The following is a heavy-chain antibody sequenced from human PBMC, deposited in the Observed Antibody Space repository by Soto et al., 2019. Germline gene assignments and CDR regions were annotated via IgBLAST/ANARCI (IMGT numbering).Heavy chain of an antibody. CDR2: ISDGGSSI. Sequence: GGSLRLSCTASGFTFSSYEMNWVRQAPGKGLEWVSYISDGGSSIYYADSVKGRFTVSRDNAKNSLYLQMNSLGAEDTAVYYCATFPRSSKRGYWGQGTLVTVSS. J-gene: IGHJ4*02. D-gene: IGHD4-4*01. V-gene: IGHV3-48*03. CDR1: GFTFSSYE. CDR3: ATFPRSSKRGY.